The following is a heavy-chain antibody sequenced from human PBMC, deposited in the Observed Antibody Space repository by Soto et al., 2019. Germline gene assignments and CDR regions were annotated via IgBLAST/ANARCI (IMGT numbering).Heavy chain of an antibody. D-gene: IGHD3-22*01. J-gene: IGHJ4*02. CDR3: ARVNGYYDSSGYFDY. V-gene: IGHV1-69*06. CDR1: GGTFSSYA. CDR2: IIPIFGTA. Sequence: SVKVSCKASGGTFSSYAISWVRQAPGQGLEWMGGIIPIFGTANYAQKFQGRVTITADKSTSTAYMELSSLRSEDTAVYYCARVNGYYDSSGYFDYWGQGTLVTVSS.